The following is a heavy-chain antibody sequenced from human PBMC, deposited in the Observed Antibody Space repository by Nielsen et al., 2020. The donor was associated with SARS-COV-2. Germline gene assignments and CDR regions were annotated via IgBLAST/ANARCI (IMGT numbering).Heavy chain of an antibody. Sequence: GESLKISCAASGFTFSDYYMSWIRQAPGKGLEWVSYISSSSSYTNYADSVKGRFTISRDNAKNSLYPQMNSLRAEDTAVYYCARGTVTPFDYWGQGTLVTVSS. D-gene: IGHD4-17*01. CDR1: GFTFSDYY. J-gene: IGHJ4*02. V-gene: IGHV3-11*05. CDR2: ISSSSSYT. CDR3: ARGTVTPFDY.